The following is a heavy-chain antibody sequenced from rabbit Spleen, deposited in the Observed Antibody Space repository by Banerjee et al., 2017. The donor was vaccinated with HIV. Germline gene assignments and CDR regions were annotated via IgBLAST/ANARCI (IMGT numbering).Heavy chain of an antibody. CDR2: IDIGSSGFT. D-gene: IGHD1-1*01. CDR1: GVSFSSSSY. Sequence: QSLEESGGDLVKPGASLTLTCTASGVSFSSSSYMCWVRQAPGKGLEWIACIDIGSSGFTYFATWAKGRFTCSKTSSTTVTLQMTRLTAADTATYFCARDTSSSFSSYGMDLWGSGTLVTVS. CDR3: ARDTSSSFSSYGMDL. J-gene: IGHJ6*01. V-gene: IGHV1S40*01.